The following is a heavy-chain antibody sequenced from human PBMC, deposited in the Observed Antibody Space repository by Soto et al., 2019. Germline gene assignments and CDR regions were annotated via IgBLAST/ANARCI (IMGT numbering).Heavy chain of an antibody. CDR3: VSGFFMFTFWGVMH. J-gene: IGHJ4*02. V-gene: IGHV3-33*01. Sequence: QVQLVESGGGVVQPGRSLRLSCAASGFTFSSYGMHWVRQAPGKGLEWVAVIGYDGSKKYYADSVKGRFTISRDNSKNTLYLQIDSLSAEGTAGYFCVSGFFMFTFWGVMHLGQGTLVTLFS. D-gene: IGHD3-16*01. CDR1: GFTFSSYG. CDR2: IGYDGSKK.